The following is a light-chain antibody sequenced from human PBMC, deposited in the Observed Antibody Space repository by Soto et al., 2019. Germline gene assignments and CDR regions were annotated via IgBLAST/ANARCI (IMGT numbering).Light chain of an antibody. V-gene: IGKV3-11*01. CDR2: DAS. Sequence: EIVLTQSPATLSLSPGERATLSCRASQSVGSYLAWYQQKPGQAPRLLIYDASNRAAGIPARFSGSGSGTDFILTISSLEPEDFAVYYCHQRTSWPWTFGQGTKVEIK. CDR3: HQRTSWPWT. J-gene: IGKJ1*01. CDR1: QSVGSY.